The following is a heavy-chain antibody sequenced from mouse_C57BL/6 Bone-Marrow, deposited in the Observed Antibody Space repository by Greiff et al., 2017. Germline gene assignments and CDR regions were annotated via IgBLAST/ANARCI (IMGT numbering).Heavy chain of an antibody. J-gene: IGHJ1*03. CDR2: IHPSDSDT. Sequence: QVQLQQPGAELVKPGASVKVSCKASGYTFSSYWMHWVKQRPGQGLEWIGRIHPSDSDTNYNQKFKGKATLTVDKSSSTAYMQLSSLTSEDSAVYYCAIKAFYYYGSSWYFDVWGTGTTVTVSS. D-gene: IGHD1-1*01. CDR3: AIKAFYYYGSSWYFDV. V-gene: IGHV1-74*01. CDR1: GYTFSSYW.